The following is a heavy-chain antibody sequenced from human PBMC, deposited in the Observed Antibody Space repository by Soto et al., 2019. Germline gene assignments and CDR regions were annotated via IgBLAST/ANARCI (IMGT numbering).Heavy chain of an antibody. CDR2: ISYDGNNK. CDR3: AREAGKVSFDY. D-gene: IGHD4-4*01. V-gene: IGHV3-30*03. J-gene: IGHJ4*02. Sequence: QVHLLQSGGGVVQPGRSLRLSCAVSGFTFSSYGMQWVRQAPGKGLEWVAVISYDGNNKYYTDSVKGRFTISRDNSKNTLYLQTNFLRTEDTDVYYCAREAGKVSFDYWGQGTLVTVSS. CDR1: GFTFSSYG.